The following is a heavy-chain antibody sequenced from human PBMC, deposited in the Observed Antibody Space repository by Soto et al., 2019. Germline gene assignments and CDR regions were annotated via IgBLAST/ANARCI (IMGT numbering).Heavy chain of an antibody. CDR3: ARDKAAMVTGGGDY. Sequence: QVQLVESEGGVVQPGRSLRLSCAASGFTFSSYAMHWVRQAPGKGLEWVAVISYDGSNKYYADSVKGRFTISRDNSKNTLYLQMNSLRAEDTAVYYCARDKAAMVTGGGDYWGQGTLVTVSS. V-gene: IGHV3-30-3*01. CDR1: GFTFSSYA. D-gene: IGHD5-18*01. J-gene: IGHJ4*02. CDR2: ISYDGSNK.